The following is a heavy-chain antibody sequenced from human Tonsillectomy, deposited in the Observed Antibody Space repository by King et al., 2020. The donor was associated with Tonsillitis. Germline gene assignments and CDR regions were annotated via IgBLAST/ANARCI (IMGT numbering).Heavy chain of an antibody. V-gene: IGHV3-30-3*01. Sequence: QLVQSGGGVVQPGRSLRLSCAASGFTFSSYAMHWVRQAPGKGLEWGAVISYDESNKYYADSVKGRFTISRDNSKNTLYLQMNSLRAEDTAVYCCARDRGDILTGYLSYYYYGMDVWGQGTTVTVSS. CDR1: GFTFSSYA. J-gene: IGHJ6*02. CDR3: ARDRGDILTGYLSYYYYGMDV. CDR2: ISYDESNK. D-gene: IGHD3-9*01.